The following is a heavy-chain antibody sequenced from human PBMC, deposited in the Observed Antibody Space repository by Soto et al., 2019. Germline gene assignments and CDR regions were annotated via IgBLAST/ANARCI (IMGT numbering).Heavy chain of an antibody. V-gene: IGHV3-7*01. Sequence: EVQLVESGGGLVQPGGSLRLSCTASGFTFSDSGMTWVRQAPGKGLEWVARIKPDESEKKYADSVKGRFSISRDNAKNSMYLQMDSLRGEDTAVYYCVRGGSNYASWGQGTLATVSS. CDR2: IKPDESEK. J-gene: IGHJ5*02. CDR3: VRGGSNYAS. D-gene: IGHD4-4*01. CDR1: GFTFSDSG.